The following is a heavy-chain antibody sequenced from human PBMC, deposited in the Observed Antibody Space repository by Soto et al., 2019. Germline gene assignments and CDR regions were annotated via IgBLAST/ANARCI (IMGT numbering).Heavy chain of an antibody. CDR1: GFTFTSYG. D-gene: IGHD5-18*01. CDR2: ISYDGGLQ. CDR3: VSDRGYGHASVPYS. J-gene: IGHJ4*02. V-gene: IGHV3-30*13. Sequence: QAHLVESGGGVVQPGRSLRLSCAASGFTFTSYGMHWVRQAPGTRLEWVAVISYDGGLQHYADSVKGRFTISRDNSKNRVLLQMNSLGAEDTAVYYCVSDRGYGHASVPYSWGQGTRVSVSS.